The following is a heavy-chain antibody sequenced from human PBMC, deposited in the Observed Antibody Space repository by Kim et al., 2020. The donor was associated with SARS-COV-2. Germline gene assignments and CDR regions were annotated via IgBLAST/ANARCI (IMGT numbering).Heavy chain of an antibody. CDR2: VSYDGNHK. CDR3: AKDSGMYYFGYFQL. Sequence: GGSLRLSCVASGFTFPSYAMHWVRQAPGKGLEWVAAVSYDGNHKYHADSARGRFTISRDNPKDTLFLQMSGLRTEDTAVYYCAKDSGMYYFGYFQLWGQG. V-gene: IGHV3-30*18. CDR1: GFTFPSYA. D-gene: IGHD3-10*01. J-gene: IGHJ1*01.